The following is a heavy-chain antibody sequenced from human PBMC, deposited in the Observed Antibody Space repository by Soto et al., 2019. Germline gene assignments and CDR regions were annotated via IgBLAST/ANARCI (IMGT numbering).Heavy chain of an antibody. CDR3: ARGPGPSITMVRGAIDY. D-gene: IGHD3-10*01. Sequence: ASVKVSCKASGYTFTGYYMHWVRQAPGQGLEWMGWINPNSGGTNYAQKFQGWVTMTRDTSISTAYMELSRLRSDDTAVYYCARGPGPSITMVRGAIDYWGQGTLVTVSS. J-gene: IGHJ4*02. CDR2: INPNSGGT. CDR1: GYTFTGYY. V-gene: IGHV1-2*04.